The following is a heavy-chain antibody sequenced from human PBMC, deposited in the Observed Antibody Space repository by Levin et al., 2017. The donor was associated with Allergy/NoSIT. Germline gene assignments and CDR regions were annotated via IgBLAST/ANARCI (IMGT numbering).Heavy chain of an antibody. CDR1: GDSISSYY. Sequence: SETLSLTCTVSGDSISSYYWSWIRQPPGKGLEWIGDIYHSGSTNYNPSLKSRVTISLDTSKNQFSLNLSSVTAADTAVYYCARGGYGYFDSWGQGTLVTVSS. V-gene: IGHV4-59*01. J-gene: IGHJ4*02. CDR2: IYHSGST. CDR3: ARGGYGYFDS. D-gene: IGHD3-10*01.